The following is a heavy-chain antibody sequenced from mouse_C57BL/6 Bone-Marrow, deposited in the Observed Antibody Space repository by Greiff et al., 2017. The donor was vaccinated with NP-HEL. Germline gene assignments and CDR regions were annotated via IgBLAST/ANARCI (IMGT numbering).Heavy chain of an antibody. Sequence: VQLQQSGAELVRPGASVKLSCTASGFNFKDDYMHWVKQRPEQGLEWIGWIDPENGDTEYASKFQGKATITADTSSNTAYLQLSSLTSEDTAVYYCTTGYYYGSSYPAYGGQGTRVTVSA. CDR2: IDPENGDT. D-gene: IGHD1-1*01. CDR3: TTGYYYGSSYPAY. CDR1: GFNFKDDY. J-gene: IGHJ3*01. V-gene: IGHV14-4*01.